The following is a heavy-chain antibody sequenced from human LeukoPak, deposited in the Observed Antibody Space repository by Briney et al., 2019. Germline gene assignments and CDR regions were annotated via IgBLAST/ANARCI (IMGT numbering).Heavy chain of an antibody. Sequence: GESLKISCQGSGYTFTSYWIGWVRQMPGKGLEWIGIIYPGYFYTRYSPSFQGQVTISVDKSISTAYLQWSSLKASDTAMYYCARQECSAGSCYRYWGQGTLVTVSS. CDR1: GYTFTSYW. CDR3: ARQECSAGSCYRY. J-gene: IGHJ4*02. CDR2: IYPGYFYT. D-gene: IGHD2-15*01. V-gene: IGHV5-51*01.